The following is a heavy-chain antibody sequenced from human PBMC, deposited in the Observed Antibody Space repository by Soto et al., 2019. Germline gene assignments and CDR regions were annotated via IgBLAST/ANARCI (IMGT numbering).Heavy chain of an antibody. Sequence: PGGSLRLSCAASGFTFSSYEMNWVRQAPGKGLEWVSYISSSGSTIYYADSVKGRFTISRDNAKNSLYLQMNSLRAEDTAVYYCARDWPQGWTVTPFDYWGQGTLVTVSS. D-gene: IGHD4-17*01. CDR1: GFTFSSYE. CDR2: ISSSGSTI. CDR3: ARDWPQGWTVTPFDY. V-gene: IGHV3-48*03. J-gene: IGHJ4*02.